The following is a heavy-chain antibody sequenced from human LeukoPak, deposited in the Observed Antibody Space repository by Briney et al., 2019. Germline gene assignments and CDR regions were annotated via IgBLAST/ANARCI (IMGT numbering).Heavy chain of an antibody. V-gene: IGHV3-21*01. CDR2: ITSSSSYI. CDR3: ARDPYSGSYGDYYYYYMDV. D-gene: IGHD1-26*01. CDR1: GFTFRTYN. Sequence: LSLSCAASGFTFRTYNMNWARQAPGKGLEWLSSITSSSSYIYYADSVKGRFTNSRDNAKNSLYLQMNNLRDEDTADYYCARDPYSGSYGDYYYYYMDVWGKGTTVTISS. J-gene: IGHJ6*03.